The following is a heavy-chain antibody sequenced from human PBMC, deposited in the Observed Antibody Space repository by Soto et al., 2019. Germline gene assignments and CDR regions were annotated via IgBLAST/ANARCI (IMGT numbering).Heavy chain of an antibody. D-gene: IGHD3-3*01. CDR2: MMPVYGSA. Sequence: QVQLVQSGAEVKKPGSSVKVSCKASGDTFSRSAFAWVRQAPGQGPEWMGGMMPVYGSANYAQKFRGRLTITADDSTSTIYMELSSLSSDDASMYYCARGGGTIFEAVILQGRHGMDVWGQGTTVIVSS. CDR1: GDTFSRSA. J-gene: IGHJ6*02. CDR3: ARGGGTIFEAVILQGRHGMDV. V-gene: IGHV1-69*01.